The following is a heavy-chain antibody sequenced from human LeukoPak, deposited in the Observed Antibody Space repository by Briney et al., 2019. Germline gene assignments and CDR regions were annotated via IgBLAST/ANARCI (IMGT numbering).Heavy chain of an antibody. V-gene: IGHV4-31*03. J-gene: IGHJ4*02. CDR1: GGSISSGGYY. CDR2: IYYSGST. CDR3: ARTTVVAKYFDY. D-gene: IGHD4-23*01. Sequence: SQTLSLTCTVSGGSISSGGYYWSWIRQHPGKGLEWIGYIYYSGSTYYNPSLKSRVTISVDTSKNQFSLKLSSVTAADTAVYYCARTTVVAKYFDYWGQGTLVTVSS.